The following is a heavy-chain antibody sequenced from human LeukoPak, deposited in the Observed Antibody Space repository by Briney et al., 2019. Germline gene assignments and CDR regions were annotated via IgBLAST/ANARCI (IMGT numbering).Heavy chain of an antibody. CDR3: AREGWLHNRGVPFDY. J-gene: IGHJ4*02. V-gene: IGHV4-34*01. Sequence: PSETLSLTCAVYGGSFSGYYWSWIRQPPGKGLEWIGEINHSGSTNYNPSLKSRVTISVDTSKNQFSLKLSSVTAADTAVYYCAREGWLHNRGVPFDYWGQGTLVTVSS. CDR1: GGSFSGYY. D-gene: IGHD3-10*01. CDR2: INHSGST.